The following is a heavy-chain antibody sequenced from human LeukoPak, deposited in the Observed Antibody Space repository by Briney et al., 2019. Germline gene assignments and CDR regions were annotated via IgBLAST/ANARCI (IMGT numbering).Heavy chain of an antibody. V-gene: IGHV4-59*01. J-gene: IGHJ4*02. CDR3: PREGGVYGDYPQ. Sequence: PETLSLTCTVSGGSISEYYWSWIRQPPGKGLEWIGYIYYSGSTNYNPSLKSRVTISVDTSKNQFSLKLSSVTAADTAVYYCPREGGVYGDYPQWGQGTLLTVSS. CDR1: GGSISEYY. CDR2: IYYSGST. D-gene: IGHD4-17*01.